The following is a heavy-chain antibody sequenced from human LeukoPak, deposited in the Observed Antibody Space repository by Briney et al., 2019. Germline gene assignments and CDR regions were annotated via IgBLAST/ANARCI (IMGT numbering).Heavy chain of an antibody. Sequence: SETLSLTCTVSGGSIISYYWSWIRQPPGKGLEWIGYIHYSGTTNYNPSLKSRVTISVDTSKNQFSLKLSSVTAADTAVYYCARHSLIYYDFDYSGQGTLVTVSS. CDR3: ARHSLIYYDFDY. J-gene: IGHJ4*02. CDR2: IHYSGTT. D-gene: IGHD1-26*01. V-gene: IGHV4-59*08. CDR1: GGSIISYY.